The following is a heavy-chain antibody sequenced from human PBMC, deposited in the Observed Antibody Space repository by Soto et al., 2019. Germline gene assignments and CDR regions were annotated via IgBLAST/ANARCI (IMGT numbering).Heavy chain of an antibody. V-gene: IGHV3-21*01. D-gene: IGHD3-10*01. Sequence: EVQLVESGGGLVKPGGSLRLSFSAPGFPLSSLNMHWFRQAPGKGLEWASSISGTTKYIYYGDSVKGRFTISRDNAENSMFLQMNSLRVEDTAVYYCARSVLFRGLNRAFDIWGQGTLVTVSS. CDR2: ISGTTKYI. CDR3: ARSVLFRGLNRAFDI. CDR1: GFPLSSLN. J-gene: IGHJ3*02.